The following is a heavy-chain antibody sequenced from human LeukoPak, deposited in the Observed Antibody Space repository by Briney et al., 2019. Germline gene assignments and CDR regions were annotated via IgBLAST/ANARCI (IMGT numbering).Heavy chain of an antibody. V-gene: IGHV3-30*18. Sequence: GRSLRLSCAASGFTFSSYGMHWARQAPGKGLEWVAVISYDGSNKYYADSVKGRFTTSRNNSNNTLYLHMNSLKVEDTAVYYCAKDGGSSWTGGNWFDPWGQGTLVTVSS. CDR3: AKDGGSSWTGGNWFDP. D-gene: IGHD6-13*01. J-gene: IGHJ5*02. CDR2: ISYDGSNK. CDR1: GFTFSSYG.